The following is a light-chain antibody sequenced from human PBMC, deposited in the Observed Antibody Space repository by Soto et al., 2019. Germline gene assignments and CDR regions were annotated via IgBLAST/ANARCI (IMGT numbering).Light chain of an antibody. CDR3: QQTYTTPRT. CDR1: QTVSTY. J-gene: IGKJ1*01. CDR2: ATS. Sequence: DTQMTQSPSSLSACVGDRISITCRASQTVSTYLNWYQQKPGKAPTLLISATSTLQSGVPSRFSGSGSGTEFTLTITSLQPEDFATYYCQQTYTTPRTFGQGTKVDIK. V-gene: IGKV1-39*01.